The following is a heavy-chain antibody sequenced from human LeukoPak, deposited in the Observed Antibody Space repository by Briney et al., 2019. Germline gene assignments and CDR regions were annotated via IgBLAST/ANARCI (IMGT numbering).Heavy chain of an antibody. CDR3: ARVGIAVAGRWGDY. V-gene: IGHV3-48*02. Sequence: GGSLRLSCAASGLTFSSYRMNWVRQAPGKGLEWVSYISSSSSTIYYADSVKGRFTISRDNAKNSLYLQMNSLRDEDTAVYYCARVGIAVAGRWGDYWGQGTLVTVSS. CDR1: GLTFSSYR. J-gene: IGHJ4*02. CDR2: ISSSSSTI. D-gene: IGHD6-19*01.